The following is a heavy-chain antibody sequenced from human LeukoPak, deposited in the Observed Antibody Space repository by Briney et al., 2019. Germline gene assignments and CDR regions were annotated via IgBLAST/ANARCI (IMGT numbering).Heavy chain of an antibody. D-gene: IGHD3-10*01. Sequence: PSETLSLTCAASGGSISSGGYSWSWIRQPPGKGLEWIGYIYHSGSTYYNPSLKSRVTISVDRSKNQFSLKLSSVTAADTAVYYCARARGTLVSAFDIWGQGTMVTVSS. V-gene: IGHV4-30-2*01. CDR3: ARARGTLVSAFDI. CDR2: IYHSGST. CDR1: GGSISSGGYS. J-gene: IGHJ3*02.